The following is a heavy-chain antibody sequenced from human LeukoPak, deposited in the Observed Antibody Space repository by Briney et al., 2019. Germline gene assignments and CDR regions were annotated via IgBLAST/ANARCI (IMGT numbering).Heavy chain of an antibody. V-gene: IGHV1-2*02. Sequence: GASVKVSCKASGYTFTCYYMHWVRQAPGQGLEWMGWINPISGGTNYAQKLQGRVTMTTDTSTSTAYMELRSLRSDDTAVYYCARDLRSGYYDSSGYYPPDYWGQGTLVTVSS. J-gene: IGHJ4*02. CDR2: INPISGGT. CDR3: ARDLRSGYYDSSGYYPPDY. D-gene: IGHD3-22*01. CDR1: GYTFTCYY.